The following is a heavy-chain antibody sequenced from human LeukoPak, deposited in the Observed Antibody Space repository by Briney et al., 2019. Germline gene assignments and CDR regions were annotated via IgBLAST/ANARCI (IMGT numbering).Heavy chain of an antibody. CDR1: GYTFTSYG. J-gene: IGHJ5*02. Sequence: ASVKVSCKASGYTFTSYGISWVRQAPGQGLEWMGWISAYNGNTNYAQKLQGRVTMTTDTSTSTAYTELRSLRSDDTAVYYCARSGRTTLVWFDPWGQGTLVTVSS. CDR3: ARSGRTTLVWFDP. D-gene: IGHD4-17*01. V-gene: IGHV1-18*01. CDR2: ISAYNGNT.